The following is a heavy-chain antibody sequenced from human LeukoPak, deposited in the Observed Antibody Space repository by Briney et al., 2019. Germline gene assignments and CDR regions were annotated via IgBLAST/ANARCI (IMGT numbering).Heavy chain of an antibody. V-gene: IGHV4-34*01. J-gene: IGHJ6*02. Sequence: SETLSLTCAVYGGSFSGYYWSWIRQPPGKGLEWIGEINHSGSTNYNPSLKSRVTISVDTFKNQFSLKLSPVTAADTAVYYCARFYDNIYYYYGMDVWGQGTTVTVS. CDR1: GGSFSGYY. CDR2: INHSGST. CDR3: ARFYDNIYYYYGMDV. D-gene: IGHD3-9*01.